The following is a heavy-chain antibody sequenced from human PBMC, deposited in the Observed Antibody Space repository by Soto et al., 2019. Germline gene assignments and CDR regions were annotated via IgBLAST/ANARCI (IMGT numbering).Heavy chain of an antibody. CDR3: ARAVPPRYYYGMDV. V-gene: IGHV3-48*02. J-gene: IGHJ6*02. Sequence: GGSLRLSCAASGFTFSGYSMNWVRQAPGKGLGWVSYISSSSTIYYADSVRGRFTISRDNAKNSLYLQMNSLRDEDTAVYYCARAVPPRYYYGMDVWGQGTTVTVSS. CDR2: ISSSSTI. CDR1: GFTFSGYS.